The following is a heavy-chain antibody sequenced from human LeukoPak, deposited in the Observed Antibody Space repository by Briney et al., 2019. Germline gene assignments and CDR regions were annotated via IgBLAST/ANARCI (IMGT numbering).Heavy chain of an antibody. Sequence: PGGSLRLSCAVSGFTFSTSWMHWVRRAPGKGLEWVSYISSSSTTIYYADSVRGRFTISRDDAKNSLYLQMNSLRDEDTAVYYCVRDRSQWLRYHSFDYWGQGSLVTVSS. D-gene: IGHD5-12*01. J-gene: IGHJ4*02. CDR1: GFTFSTSW. CDR3: VRDRSQWLRYHSFDY. V-gene: IGHV3-48*02. CDR2: ISSSSTTI.